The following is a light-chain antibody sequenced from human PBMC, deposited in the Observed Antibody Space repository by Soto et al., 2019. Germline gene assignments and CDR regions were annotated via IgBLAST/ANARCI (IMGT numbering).Light chain of an antibody. CDR2: DAS. V-gene: IGKV3-11*01. CDR1: QRVDSD. CDR3: QQRSNWWT. Sequence: EVVFTQSPSTLALYPGDRATLSCRASQRVDSDLAWYQQKPGQPPRLLIYDASASATGIPARFSGSQSGTDFTLTISRLEHEDFAVYYCQQRSNWWTFGQGTKVDIK. J-gene: IGKJ1*01.